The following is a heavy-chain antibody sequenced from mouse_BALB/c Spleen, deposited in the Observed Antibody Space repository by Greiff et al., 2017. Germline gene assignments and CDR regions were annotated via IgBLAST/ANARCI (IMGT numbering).Heavy chain of an antibody. CDR3: TREDYEGWFAY. Sequence: QVQLQQSGAELVRPGASVKLSCKASGYTFTSYWINWVKQRPGQGLEWIGNIYPSDSYTNYNQKFKDKATLTVDKSSSTAYMQLSSPTSEDSAVYYCTREDYEGWFAYWGQGTLVTVSA. D-gene: IGHD2-4*01. CDR2: IYPSDSYT. V-gene: IGHV1-69*02. CDR1: GYTFTSYW. J-gene: IGHJ3*01.